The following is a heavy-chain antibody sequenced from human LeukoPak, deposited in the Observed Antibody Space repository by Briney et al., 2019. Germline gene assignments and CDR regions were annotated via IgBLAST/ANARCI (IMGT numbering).Heavy chain of an antibody. J-gene: IGHJ6*02. Sequence: SETLSLTCTVCGVSISSYYWSWLRQPPGKGLEGVGYIYYSGSTNYNSSLKSRVSISVEKSTNKFSLKLSSVPAADTAVYYCARHLPQLRYFDWLLKTGDYYYYGMDVWGQGTTVTVSS. CDR1: GVSISSYY. V-gene: IGHV4-59*08. D-gene: IGHD3-9*01. CDR3: ARHLPQLRYFDWLLKTGDYYYYGMDV. CDR2: IYYSGST.